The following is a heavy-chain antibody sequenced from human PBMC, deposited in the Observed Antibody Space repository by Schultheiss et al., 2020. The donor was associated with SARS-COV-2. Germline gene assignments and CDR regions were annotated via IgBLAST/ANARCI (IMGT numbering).Heavy chain of an antibody. Sequence: ASVKVSCKASGYTFTSYDINWVRQATGQGLEWMGWMNPNSGNTGYAQKFQGRVTMTRNTSISTAYMELSSLRSEDTAVYYCARGFEPTLGGPGDVWGKGTTVTVSS. J-gene: IGHJ6*04. CDR1: GYTFTSYD. D-gene: IGHD4-23*01. CDR2: MNPNSGNT. V-gene: IGHV1-8*01. CDR3: ARGFEPTLGGPGDV.